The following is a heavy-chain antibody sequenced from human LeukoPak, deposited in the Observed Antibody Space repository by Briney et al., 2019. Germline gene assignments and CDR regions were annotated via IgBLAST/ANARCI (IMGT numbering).Heavy chain of an antibody. D-gene: IGHD6-19*01. Sequence: ASVKVSCNASGYSFSSYSISWVRQAPGQGLEWMGWISAYSGNTNYAHKLQGRVTMTTDTSTSTAYMELRSLRSDDTAVYYCARARWLPPFDYWGQGTLVTVSS. J-gene: IGHJ4*02. CDR1: GYSFSSYS. CDR2: ISAYSGNT. V-gene: IGHV1-18*01. CDR3: ARARWLPPFDY.